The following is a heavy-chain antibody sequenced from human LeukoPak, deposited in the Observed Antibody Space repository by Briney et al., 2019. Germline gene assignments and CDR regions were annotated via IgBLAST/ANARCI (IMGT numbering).Heavy chain of an antibody. CDR3: VRSGYGYDWFDP. CDR1: GGSFSDYS. D-gene: IGHD5-12*01. Sequence: SVKVSCKASGGSFSDYSISWVRQAPGQGLEWMGRIIAILDTAHYAQKFQGRFTITADKSTTTVYMELSSLRSDDTAVYYCVRSGYGYDWFDPWGQGTLVTVSS. V-gene: IGHV1-69*08. CDR2: IIAILDTA. J-gene: IGHJ5*02.